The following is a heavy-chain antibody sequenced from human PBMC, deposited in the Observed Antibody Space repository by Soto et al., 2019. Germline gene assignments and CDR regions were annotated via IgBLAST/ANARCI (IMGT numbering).Heavy chain of an antibody. CDR2: INHSEST. Sequence: SETLSLTCAVYGGSFSGYYWSWIRQRPGKRLAWIWEINHSESTGYDPSLESRVTISVDTFKNQLLLQLSSVTAADTAVYYCGRGRGTGDLNWFDPGGQGTLVTVSS. CDR3: GRGRGTGDLNWFDP. CDR1: GGSFSGYY. D-gene: IGHD3-10*01. J-gene: IGHJ5*02. V-gene: IGHV4-34*01.